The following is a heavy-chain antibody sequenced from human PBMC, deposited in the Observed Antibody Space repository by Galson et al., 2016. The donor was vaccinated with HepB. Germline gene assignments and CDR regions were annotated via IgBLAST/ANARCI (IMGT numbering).Heavy chain of an antibody. D-gene: IGHD2-21*01. J-gene: IGHJ6*02. V-gene: IGHV1-58*02. CDR1: GFIFTSSA. CDR2: IVVGSGKT. Sequence: SVKVSCKASGFIFTSSAMQWVRQARGQRLEWIGRIVVGSGKTNYAQKFQERVTITRDMSTTTASLELTSLRSEDTAVYYCAASPNSHYSHMEVSGQGTTVTVSS. CDR3: AASPNSHYSHMEV.